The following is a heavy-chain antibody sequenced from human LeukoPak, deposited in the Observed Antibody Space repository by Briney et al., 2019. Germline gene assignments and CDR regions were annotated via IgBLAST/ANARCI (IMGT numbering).Heavy chain of an antibody. D-gene: IGHD1-26*01. CDR1: GYTFTGYY. CDR2: FDPEDGET. Sequence: RASVKVSCKASGYTFTGYYMHWVRQAPGKGLEWMGGFDPEDGETIYAQKFQGRVTMTEDTSTDTAYMELSSLRSEDTAVYYCATGNSGSYYPSGYWGQGTLVTVSS. J-gene: IGHJ4*02. CDR3: ATGNSGSYYPSGY. V-gene: IGHV1-24*01.